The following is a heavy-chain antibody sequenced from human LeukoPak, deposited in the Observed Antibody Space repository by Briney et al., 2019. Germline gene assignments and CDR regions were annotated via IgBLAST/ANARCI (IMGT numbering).Heavy chain of an antibody. CDR2: IIPIFGTA. D-gene: IGHD3-10*01. CDR3: ARGDVLLWFGELFPYFDY. CDR1: GGTFSSYA. J-gene: IGHJ4*02. Sequence: SVKVSCKASGGTFSSYAISWVRQAPGQGLEWMGGIIPIFGTANYAQKFQGRVTITADESTSTAYMELSSLRSEDTAVYYCARGDVLLWFGELFPYFDYWGQGTLVTVSS. V-gene: IGHV1-69*13.